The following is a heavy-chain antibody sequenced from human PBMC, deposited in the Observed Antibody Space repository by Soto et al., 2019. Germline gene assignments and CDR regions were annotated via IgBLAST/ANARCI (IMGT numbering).Heavy chain of an antibody. CDR2: INPSGGST. CDR1: GYTFTSYY. V-gene: IGHV1-46*01. Sequence: ASVKVSCKASGYTFTSYYMHWVRQAPGQGLEWMGIINPSGGSTSYAQKFQGRVTMTRDTSTSTVYMELSSLRSEDTAVYYCAREKLVPASYGGPTSYGMDVWGQGTTVTVSS. D-gene: IGHD2-2*01. J-gene: IGHJ6*02. CDR3: AREKLVPASYGGPTSYGMDV.